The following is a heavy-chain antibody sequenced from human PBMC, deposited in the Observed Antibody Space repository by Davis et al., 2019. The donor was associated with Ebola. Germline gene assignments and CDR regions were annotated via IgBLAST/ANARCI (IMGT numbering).Heavy chain of an antibody. V-gene: IGHV4-34*01. CDR3: AAILWGSGTWHVDP. Sequence: SETLSLTCAVYGGSFSGYYWSWIRQPPGKGLEWIGEINHSGSTNYNPSLKSRVTMSVDASKNQFSLRLSSVTAADTAVYYCAAILWGSGTWHVDPWGQGNLVTVS. CDR2: INHSGST. CDR1: GGSFSGYY. D-gene: IGHD3-10*01. J-gene: IGHJ5*02.